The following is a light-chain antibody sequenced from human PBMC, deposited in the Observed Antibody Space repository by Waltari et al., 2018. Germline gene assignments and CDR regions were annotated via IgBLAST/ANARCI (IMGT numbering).Light chain of an antibody. CDR2: KVN. CDR1: SSDVGFYDF. V-gene: IGLV2-14*01. CDR3: SSYTRRSYWV. Sequence: QSALTQPASVSGSPGQSITISCTGTSSDVGFYDFFSWFQQHPVKAPKGMIYKVNNRPSGVSNRFSGSKSANTASLTISGLQAEDEADYYCSSYTRRSYWVFGGGTQLTVL. J-gene: IGLJ3*02.